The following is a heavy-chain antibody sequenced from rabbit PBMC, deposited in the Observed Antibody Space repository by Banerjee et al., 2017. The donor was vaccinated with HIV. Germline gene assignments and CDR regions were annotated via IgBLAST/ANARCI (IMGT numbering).Heavy chain of an antibody. J-gene: IGHJ3*01. CDR1: GFSFSSSYW. D-gene: IGHD4-2*01. CDR3: ARDRDWTLDL. V-gene: IGHV1S45*01. Sequence: QDQLEESGGDLVKPGASLTLTCTASGFSFSSSYWICWIRQAPGKGLEWIGTIYAGSSGSAYYASWVNGRFTISKTSSTTVTLQMTSLTAADTATYFCARDRDWTLDLWGQGTLVTV. CDR2: IYAGSSGSA.